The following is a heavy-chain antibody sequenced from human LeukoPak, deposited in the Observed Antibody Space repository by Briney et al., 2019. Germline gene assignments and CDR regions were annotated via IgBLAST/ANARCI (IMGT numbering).Heavy chain of an antibody. CDR3: ANEGPYSSGYYYFDY. V-gene: IGHV3-23*01. Sequence: GGSLRLSCAASGFTFRSYAMSWVRQAPGKGLEWVSVVTSRGSTYYGDSVKGRFTISRDNSKNTLYLQMNSLRAEDTAVYYCANEGPYSSGYYYFDYWGQGTLATVSS. J-gene: IGHJ4*02. CDR1: GFTFRSYA. D-gene: IGHD3-22*01. CDR2: VTSRGST.